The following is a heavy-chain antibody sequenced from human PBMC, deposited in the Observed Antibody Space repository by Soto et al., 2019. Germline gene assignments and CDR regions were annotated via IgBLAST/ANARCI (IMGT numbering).Heavy chain of an antibody. V-gene: IGHV3-74*01. CDR1: GFTFDTYW. CDR3: AISQDRGGRTTFIS. CDR2: SNSDGTRI. Sequence: GGSLRLSCAASGFTFDTYWMNWVRQAPGTGMVWVARSNSDGTRINYEDSVKGRITISRDNAKNTVFLQMNSLRDEDSAVYFCAISQDRGGRTTFISWGQGTQVTVSS. J-gene: IGHJ5*02. D-gene: IGHD3-16*01.